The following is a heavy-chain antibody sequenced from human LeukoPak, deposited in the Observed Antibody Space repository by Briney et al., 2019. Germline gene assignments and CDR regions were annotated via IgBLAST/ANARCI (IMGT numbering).Heavy chain of an antibody. CDR1: GFTFSRNA. D-gene: IGHD3-10*01. CDR2: ISGSGGGT. Sequence: PGGSLRLSCAASGFTFSRNALSWVRQAPGKGLEWVSAISGSGGGTYYANSVKGRFTISRDNSRDTLYLQMNSLRAEDTALYFCAKTPDYYGSGSSSYIDCWGQGTLVSVSS. J-gene: IGHJ4*02. V-gene: IGHV3-23*01. CDR3: AKTPDYYGSGSSSYIDC.